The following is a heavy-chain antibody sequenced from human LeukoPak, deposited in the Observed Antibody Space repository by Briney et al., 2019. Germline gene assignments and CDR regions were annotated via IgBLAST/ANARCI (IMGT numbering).Heavy chain of an antibody. CDR1: GGSISSYY. CDR3: ARSIAARPFVRGAFDI. Sequence: PSETLSLTWTVSGGSISSYYWSWIRQPPGKGLEWIGYIYTSGSTNYNPSLKSRVTISVDTSKNQFSLKLSSVTAADTAVYYCARSIAARPFVRGAFDIWGQGTMVTVSS. J-gene: IGHJ3*02. V-gene: IGHV4-4*09. D-gene: IGHD6-6*01. CDR2: IYTSGST.